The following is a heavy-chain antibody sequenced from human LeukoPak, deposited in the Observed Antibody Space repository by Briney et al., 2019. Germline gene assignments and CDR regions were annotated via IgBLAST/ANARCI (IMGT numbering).Heavy chain of an antibody. CDR3: ARDQPHAASWFDP. Sequence: PGGSLRLSCAASGFTFSSYAMSWVRQAPGKGLEWVSAISGSGGSTYYADSVRGRFTISRDNSKNTVFLQINSLRVEDTAIYYCARDQPHAASWFDPWGQGTLVTLSS. D-gene: IGHD2-2*01. CDR1: GFTFSSYA. J-gene: IGHJ5*02. V-gene: IGHV3-23*01. CDR2: ISGSGGST.